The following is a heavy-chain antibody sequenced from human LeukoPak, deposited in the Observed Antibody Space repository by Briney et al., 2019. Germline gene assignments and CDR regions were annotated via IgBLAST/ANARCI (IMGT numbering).Heavy chain of an antibody. D-gene: IGHD2-21*02. CDR2: ISGRSERI. Sequence: GGSLRLSCAASGFTFSSYPTTWVRQAPGEGLEWVSSISGRSERIFYADSVKGRFTISRDNSKNTLYLRMDSLRAEDTAIYYCAKYVLVTGADTFDIWGQGTMVTVSS. J-gene: IGHJ3*02. V-gene: IGHV3-23*01. CDR3: AKYVLVTGADTFDI. CDR1: GFTFSSYP.